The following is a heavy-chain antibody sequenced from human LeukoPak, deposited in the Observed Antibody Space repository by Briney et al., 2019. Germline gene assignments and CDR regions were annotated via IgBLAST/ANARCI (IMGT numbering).Heavy chain of an antibody. CDR2: IYYSGIT. CDR1: GGSISSSSYY. J-gene: IGHJ4*02. CDR3: AGERNGYNPD. V-gene: IGHV4-61*01. Sequence: SETLSLTCTVSGGSISSSSYYWGWIRQPPGKGLEWIGYIYYSGITKYNPSLKSRVTISVDTSKNQFSLKVSSVNAADTAVYYCAGERNGYNPDWGQGTLVTVSS. D-gene: IGHD5-24*01.